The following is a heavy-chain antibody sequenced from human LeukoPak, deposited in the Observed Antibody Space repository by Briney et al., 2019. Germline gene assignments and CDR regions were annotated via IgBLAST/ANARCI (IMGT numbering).Heavy chain of an antibody. Sequence: ASVKVSCKASGYTFTGYYMHWVRRAPGQGLEWMGWINPNSGGTNYAQKFRGRVTMTRDTSISTAYMELSRLRSDDTAVYYCASLDIVVVPARYDAFDIWGQGTMVTVSS. CDR2: INPNSGGT. CDR1: GYTFTGYY. CDR3: ASLDIVVVPARYDAFDI. D-gene: IGHD2-2*01. V-gene: IGHV1-2*02. J-gene: IGHJ3*02.